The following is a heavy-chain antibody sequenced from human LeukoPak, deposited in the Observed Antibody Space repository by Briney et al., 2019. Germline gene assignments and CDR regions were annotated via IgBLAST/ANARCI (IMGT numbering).Heavy chain of an antibody. Sequence: KPSETLSLTCAVYGGSFSGYYWSWIRQPPGKGLEWIGEINHSGSTNYNPSLKSRVTISVDTSKNQFSLKLSSVTAADTAVYYCARGRRGCGGDCYEFDYWGQGTLVTVSS. D-gene: IGHD2-21*02. CDR3: ARGRRGCGGDCYEFDY. CDR2: INHSGST. J-gene: IGHJ4*02. CDR1: GGSFSGYY. V-gene: IGHV4-34*01.